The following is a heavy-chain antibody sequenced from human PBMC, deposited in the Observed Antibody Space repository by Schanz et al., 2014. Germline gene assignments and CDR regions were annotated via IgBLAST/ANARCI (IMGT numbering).Heavy chain of an antibody. J-gene: IGHJ4*02. V-gene: IGHV4-4*02. CDR2: IYDSGNT. CDR3: ARGGQGFGEPHQRLFEY. D-gene: IGHD3-10*01. CDR1: GASVSSDNW. Sequence: QVQLEESGAGLVKPSGTLSLTCAVSGASVSSDNWWNWVRQPPGKGLEWIGEIYDSGNTNYNPSPKSGVTMSVDDSKNHFSLQLTSGTAADTAVYYCARGGQGFGEPHQRLFEYWGPGTLVTVSS.